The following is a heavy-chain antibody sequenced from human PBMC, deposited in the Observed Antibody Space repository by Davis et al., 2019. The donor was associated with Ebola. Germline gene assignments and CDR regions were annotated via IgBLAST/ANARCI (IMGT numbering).Heavy chain of an antibody. CDR2: IRYDGVNK. V-gene: IGHV3-30*02. Sequence: GGSLRLSCAASGFTFNIFDMHWVRQAAGKGLEWVAFIRYDGVNKYYADSVKGRFTISRDNSKNTLYLQMNSLRAEDTAVYYCAKEGSAAAGPHFDSWGQGTLVTVSS. J-gene: IGHJ4*02. CDR1: GFTFNIFD. D-gene: IGHD6-13*01. CDR3: AKEGSAAAGPHFDS.